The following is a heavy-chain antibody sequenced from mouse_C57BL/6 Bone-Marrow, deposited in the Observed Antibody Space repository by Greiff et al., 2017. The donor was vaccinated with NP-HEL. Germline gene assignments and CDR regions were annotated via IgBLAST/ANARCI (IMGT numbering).Heavy chain of an antibody. Sequence: VQLQQSGAELVKPGASVKMSCKASGYTFTSYWITWVKQRPGQGLEWIGDIYPGSGSTNYNEKFKSKATLTVDTSSSTAYMQLSSLTSEDSAVYYCARGDGSSYSWYFDVWGTGTTVTVSS. CDR2: IYPGSGST. CDR1: GYTFTSYW. J-gene: IGHJ1*03. V-gene: IGHV1-55*01. CDR3: ARGDGSSYSWYFDV. D-gene: IGHD1-1*01.